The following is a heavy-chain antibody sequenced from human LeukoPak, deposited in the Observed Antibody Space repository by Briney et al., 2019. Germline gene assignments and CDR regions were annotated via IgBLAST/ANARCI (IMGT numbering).Heavy chain of an antibody. Sequence: PSETLYLTCNVSGGSISSYYWSWIRQPAGRGLEWIGRMYASGSNNYSPSLKSRVTMSVDTSKNQFSLNLSSVTAADTAVYYCARDGSGSRAFDIWGQGTMVTVSS. CDR2: MYASGSN. CDR3: ARDGSGSRAFDI. J-gene: IGHJ3*02. D-gene: IGHD1-26*01. V-gene: IGHV4-4*07. CDR1: GGSISSYY.